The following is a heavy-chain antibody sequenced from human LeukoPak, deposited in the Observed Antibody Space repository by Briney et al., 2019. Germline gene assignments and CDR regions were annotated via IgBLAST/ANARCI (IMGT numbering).Heavy chain of an antibody. D-gene: IGHD1-26*01. Sequence: PSETLSLTCTVSGGSICSSSYYWGWIRQPPGKGLEWLARIYYSGSTYYNPSLKSRVTISVDTAKNQFSLKLSSVTAADTAVYYCARPEVGATRGLDYWGQGTLVTVSS. CDR3: ARPEVGATRGLDY. CDR2: IYYSGST. V-gene: IGHV4-39*01. CDR1: GGSICSSSYY. J-gene: IGHJ4*02.